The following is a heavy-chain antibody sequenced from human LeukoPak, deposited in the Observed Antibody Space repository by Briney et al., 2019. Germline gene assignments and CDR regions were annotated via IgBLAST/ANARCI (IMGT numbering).Heavy chain of an antibody. CDR1: GFTFSSYA. Sequence: PGRSLRLSCAASGFTFSSYAMHWVRQAPGKGLEGVALISYDGNNKYYADSVKGRFTISRDNSKNTLYLQMNSLRVEDTAVYYCARDNGISIFGVLSYWGQGTLVTVSS. D-gene: IGHD3-3*01. CDR3: ARDNGISIFGVLSY. CDR2: ISYDGNNK. V-gene: IGHV3-30*04. J-gene: IGHJ4*02.